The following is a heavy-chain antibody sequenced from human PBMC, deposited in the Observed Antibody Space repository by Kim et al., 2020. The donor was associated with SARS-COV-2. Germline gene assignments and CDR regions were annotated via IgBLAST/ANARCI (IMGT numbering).Heavy chain of an antibody. CDR1: GGSFSGFY. J-gene: IGHJ4*02. Sequence: SETLSLTCVVYGGSFSGFYWSWIRQPPGKALEWIGEINHSGRTNYNPSLKSRVTISVDTSKNQFSLKVTSVTAADTAVYYCARTGGGYCISTTCNAPNFDFWGQGTLVTVSS. CDR3: ARTGGGYCISTTCNAPNFDF. D-gene: IGHD2-2*01. V-gene: IGHV4-34*01. CDR2: INHSGRT.